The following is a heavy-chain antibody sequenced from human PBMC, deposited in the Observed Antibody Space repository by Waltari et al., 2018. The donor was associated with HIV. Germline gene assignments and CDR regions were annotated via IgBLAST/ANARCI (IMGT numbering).Heavy chain of an antibody. V-gene: IGHV3-53*01. J-gene: IGHJ3*02. CDR1: GSTVSSNS. D-gene: IGHD5-18*01. CDR3: ARYSNPAAFDI. Sequence: EVQLVESGGGLIQPGGSLRLSCAASGSTVSSNSLSWVRQAPGKGLEWVSVIYSGGSTYYADSVKGRFTISRDNSKNTLYLQMNSLRAEDTAVYYCARYSNPAAFDIWGQGTMVTVSS. CDR2: IYSGGST.